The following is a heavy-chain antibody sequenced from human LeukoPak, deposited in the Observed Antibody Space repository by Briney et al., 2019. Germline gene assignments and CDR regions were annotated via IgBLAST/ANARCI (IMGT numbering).Heavy chain of an antibody. V-gene: IGHV4-4*09. CDR3: ARFRSSSYNWFDP. J-gene: IGHJ5*02. CDR2: IYTSGST. D-gene: IGHD6-6*01. Sequence: SETLSLTCTVSGGSITSYYWSWIRQPPGKGLEWIGYIYTSGSTNYNPSLKSRVTISVDTSKNQFSLKQSSVTAADTAVYYCARFRSSSYNWFDPWGQGTLVTVPS. CDR1: GGSITSYY.